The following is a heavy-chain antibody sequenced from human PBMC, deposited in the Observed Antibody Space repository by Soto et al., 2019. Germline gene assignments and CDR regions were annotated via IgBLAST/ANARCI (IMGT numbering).Heavy chain of an antibody. J-gene: IGHJ5*02. D-gene: IGHD2-8*01. CDR2: IAWDSNKK. V-gene: IGHV3-9*01. CDR1: GFTFDDYA. CDR3: ATANGFSLSLHGDWFDP. Sequence: ELQMVESGGGLVQPGRSLRLSCAASGFTFDDYAMHWVRQAPGKGLEWVSGIAWDSNKKHYADSVKGRFTISRDNAKNSLYLQMDSLRPEDTAVYYCATANGFSLSLHGDWFDPWGQGTLVTVSS.